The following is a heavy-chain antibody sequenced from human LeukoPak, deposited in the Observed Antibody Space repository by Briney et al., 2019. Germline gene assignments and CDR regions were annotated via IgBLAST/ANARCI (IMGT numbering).Heavy chain of an antibody. V-gene: IGHV3-66*01. CDR2: VFSGGSI. CDR1: GFIVSDNY. J-gene: IGHJ4*02. Sequence: GGSLRLSCAASGFIVSDNYMSWVRQPPGKGLEWVSIVFSGGSIYYADSVKGRFTISRDISNNMLCLQMTNLRAEDTAVYYCADIEGATPAWGQGTLVTVSS. D-gene: IGHD1-26*01. CDR3: ADIEGATPA.